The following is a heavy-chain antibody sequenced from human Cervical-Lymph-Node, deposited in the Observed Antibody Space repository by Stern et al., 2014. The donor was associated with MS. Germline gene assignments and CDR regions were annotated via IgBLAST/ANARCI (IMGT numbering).Heavy chain of an antibody. J-gene: IGHJ5*02. CDR3: ARGAGDNWFDP. CDR2: IIPFVGTGTV. Sequence: VQLVESGADVKKPGSSVRVSCKASGGISWLRQAPGQGLEWMGGIIPFVGTGTVKYAQNSRARLQIIADTSPNTPYMELSSLLFDDPAVYYCARGAGDNWFDPWGQGTLVSVSS. V-gene: IGHV1-69*06. CDR1: GG. D-gene: IGHD3-10*01.